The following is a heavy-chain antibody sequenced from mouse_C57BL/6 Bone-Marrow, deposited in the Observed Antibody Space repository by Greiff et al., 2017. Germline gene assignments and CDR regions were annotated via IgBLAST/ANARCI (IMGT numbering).Heavy chain of an antibody. Sequence: VQLQQSGAELVRPGASVKLSCTASGFNIKDDYMHWVKQRPEQGLEWIGWIDPENGDTEYASKFQGKATITADTSSNTAYLQLSSLTSEDTAVYYCTTSVVEGYWGQGTLVTVSA. CDR3: TTSVVEGY. D-gene: IGHD1-1*01. CDR2: IDPENGDT. V-gene: IGHV14-4*01. J-gene: IGHJ3*01. CDR1: GFNIKDDY.